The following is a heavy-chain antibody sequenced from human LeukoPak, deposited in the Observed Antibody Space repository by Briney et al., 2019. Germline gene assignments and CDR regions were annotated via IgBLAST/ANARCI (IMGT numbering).Heavy chain of an antibody. CDR3: ASQFCSGGSCHSGPRY. V-gene: IGHV4-39*01. CDR2: IYYSGST. CDR1: GGSISSSSYY. J-gene: IGHJ4*02. D-gene: IGHD2-15*01. Sequence: SETLSLTCTVSGGSISSSSYYWGWIRQPPGKGLEWIGSIYYSGSTYYNPSLRSRVTLSVDTSKNQFSLRLSSVTAADTAVYFCASQFCSGGSCHSGPRYWGQGTLVTVSS.